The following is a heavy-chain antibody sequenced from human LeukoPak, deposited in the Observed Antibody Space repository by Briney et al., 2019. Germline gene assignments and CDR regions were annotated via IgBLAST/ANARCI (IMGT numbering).Heavy chain of an antibody. CDR3: TREGSGRGIYFDH. CDR1: GGSITNGDYY. CDR2: IYHNGNT. Sequence: SETLSLTCSVSGGSITNGDYYWAWIRQPPGKGLEWIATIYHNGNTYYSPSLKSRVTISVDTSASQFSLKLTFVTAADAAIYYCTREGSGRGIYFDHWGQGTLVGVSS. V-gene: IGHV4-39*02. D-gene: IGHD3-10*01. J-gene: IGHJ4*02.